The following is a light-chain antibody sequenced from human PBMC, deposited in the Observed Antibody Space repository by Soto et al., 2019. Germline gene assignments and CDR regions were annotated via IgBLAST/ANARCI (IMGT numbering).Light chain of an antibody. CDR3: QQYGSSRLT. CDR2: GAS. CDR1: QSVSSSY. V-gene: IGKV3-20*01. J-gene: IGKJ4*01. Sequence: EIVLTQSPGTLSLSPGERATLSCRASQSVSSSYLAWYQQKPGQAPRLLIYGASNRATGIPDRFSGSGSGTDFTLTISRLEPEDFAVYYCQQYGSSRLTFGGGTKVESK.